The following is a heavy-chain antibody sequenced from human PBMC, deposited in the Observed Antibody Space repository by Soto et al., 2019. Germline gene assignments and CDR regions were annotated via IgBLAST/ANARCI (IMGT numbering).Heavy chain of an antibody. CDR1: GFTFSSYG. CDR3: AKDRGSYYYDSSDY. D-gene: IGHD3-22*01. Sequence: PGGSLRLSCAASGFTFSSYGMHWVRQAPGKGLEWVAVISYDGSNKYYADSVKGRFTISRDNSKNTLYLQMNSLRAEDTAVYYCAKDRGSYYYDSSDYWGQGTLVTVSS. CDR2: ISYDGSNK. V-gene: IGHV3-30*18. J-gene: IGHJ4*02.